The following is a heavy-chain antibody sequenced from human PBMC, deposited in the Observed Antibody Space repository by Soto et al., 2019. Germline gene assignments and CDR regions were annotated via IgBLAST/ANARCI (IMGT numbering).Heavy chain of an antibody. CDR2: IYYSENT. Sequence: SETLSLTCTVSGGSISSGDYYWSWIRQPPGKGLEWIGFIYYSENTFYNPSLGSRVTISLDTSKNQFSLQLNSVTAADTAVYYCGRVLCSGGSCYSDYWGQGTLVTVSS. CDR3: GRVLCSGGSCYSDY. J-gene: IGHJ4*02. V-gene: IGHV4-30-4*01. D-gene: IGHD2-15*01. CDR1: GGSISSGDYY.